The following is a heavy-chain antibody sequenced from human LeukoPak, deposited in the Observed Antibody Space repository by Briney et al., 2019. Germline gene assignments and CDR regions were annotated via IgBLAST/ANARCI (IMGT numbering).Heavy chain of an antibody. Sequence: SETLSLTCTVSGGSISSYYWSWIRQPPGKGLEWIGYIYYRGMTTYNPSFKSRVTISLDTPKNQFSLKLSSVTAADTAVYYCARAYGDYVDSWGQGTLVTVSS. J-gene: IGHJ4*02. V-gene: IGHV4-59*01. CDR3: ARAYGDYVDS. CDR1: GGSISSYY. D-gene: IGHD4-17*01. CDR2: IYYRGMT.